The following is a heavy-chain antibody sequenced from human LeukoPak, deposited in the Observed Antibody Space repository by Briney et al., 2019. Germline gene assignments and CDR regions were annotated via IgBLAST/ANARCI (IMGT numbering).Heavy chain of an antibody. CDR1: GFTFSSYA. D-gene: IGHD6-19*01. Sequence: PGGSLRLSCSASGFTFSSYAMHWVRQAPGKGLEYVSAISSSGDSTYYADSVKGRFTISRDNSKNTLYLQMSSLRPEDAAAYYCVKDGMAVADTAPLDYWGLGILVTVSS. CDR3: VKDGMAVADTAPLDY. V-gene: IGHV3-64D*08. J-gene: IGHJ4*02. CDR2: ISSSGDST.